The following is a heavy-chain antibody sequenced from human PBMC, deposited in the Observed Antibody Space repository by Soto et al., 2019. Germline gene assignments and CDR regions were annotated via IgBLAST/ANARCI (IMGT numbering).Heavy chain of an antibody. CDR3: AKDPYSGVLVPVAIGFDP. J-gene: IGHJ5*02. V-gene: IGHV3-23*01. CDR2: ISGSGGSA. CDR1: GFTFSNYA. D-gene: IGHD2-2*01. Sequence: LRLSCAASGFTFSNYAMTWVREGPGKGLEWVSAISGSGGSAYYADSVKGRFTISRDNSKNTLYLQMNSLRADDSGVYYCAKDPYSGVLVPVAIGFDPWGPGTMVTVYS.